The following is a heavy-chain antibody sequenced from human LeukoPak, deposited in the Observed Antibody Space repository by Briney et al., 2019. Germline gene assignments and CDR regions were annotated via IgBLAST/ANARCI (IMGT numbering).Heavy chain of an antibody. CDR3: VSDARGAAAADDAFDI. CDR1: GYTFTNYA. Sequence: ASVKVSCTASGYTFTNYAMHWVRQAPGQRLEWMGWINAGNGNTKYSQKFQGRVTITQDTSASTAYMELSTLRSEATAIYYCVSDARGAAAADDAFDIWGQGTMVAVSS. V-gene: IGHV1-3*01. J-gene: IGHJ3*02. D-gene: IGHD6-13*01. CDR2: INAGNGNT.